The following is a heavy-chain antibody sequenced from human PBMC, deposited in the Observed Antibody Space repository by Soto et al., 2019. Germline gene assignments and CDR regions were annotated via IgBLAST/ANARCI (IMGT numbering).Heavy chain of an antibody. V-gene: IGHV4-31*03. CDR2: IYYSGST. J-gene: IGHJ6*02. D-gene: IGHD1-1*01. CDR3: ARDRWNRNYYYYYGMDV. CDR1: CGSISSGGYY. Sequence: SETLSLTCTVSCGSISSGGYYWSWIRQHPGKGLEWIGYIYYSGSTYYNPSLKSRVTISVDTSKNQFSLKLSSVTAADTAVYYCARDRWNRNYYYYYGMDVWGQGTTVTVSS.